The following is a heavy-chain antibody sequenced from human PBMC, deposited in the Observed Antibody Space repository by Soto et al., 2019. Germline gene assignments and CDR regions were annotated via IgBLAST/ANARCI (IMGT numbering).Heavy chain of an antibody. D-gene: IGHD3-3*01. CDR1: GFTLSSYG. J-gene: IGHJ5*02. Sequence: PGGSLRLSCAASGFTLSSYGMHWVRQAPGKGLEWVAVIWYDGSNKYYADSVKGRFTISRDNSKNTLYLQMNSLRAEDTAVYYCARERYDPNDFDPWGQGTLVTVSS. CDR3: ARERYDPNDFDP. CDR2: IWYDGSNK. V-gene: IGHV3-33*01.